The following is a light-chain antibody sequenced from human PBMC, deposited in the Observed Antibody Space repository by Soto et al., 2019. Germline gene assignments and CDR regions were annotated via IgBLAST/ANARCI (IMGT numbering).Light chain of an antibody. CDR1: QSINSW. CDR2: DAS. V-gene: IGKV1-5*01. CDR3: QQYDGLWT. J-gene: IGKJ1*01. Sequence: DIPMTPSPSPPSASVREKETNPFRASQSINSWLAWYQQKPGKAPKLLIYDASSLESGVPSRFSGSGSGTEFTLTITSLQPGDFATYYCQQYDGLWTFGQGTKVDIK.